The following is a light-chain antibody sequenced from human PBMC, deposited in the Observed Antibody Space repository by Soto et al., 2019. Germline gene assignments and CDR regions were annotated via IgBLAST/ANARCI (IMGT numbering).Light chain of an antibody. Sequence: DVVMTQSPLSLPVTLGQPASISCRSSRSLVYSDGNTYLNWFQQRPGQSPRRLIYKVSNRDSGVPDRFSGSGSGTDFTLKISRVEAEDVGVYYCVQGTHWPWTFGQGTMVDVK. CDR1: RSLVYSDGNTY. V-gene: IGKV2-30*01. CDR2: KVS. J-gene: IGKJ1*01. CDR3: VQGTHWPWT.